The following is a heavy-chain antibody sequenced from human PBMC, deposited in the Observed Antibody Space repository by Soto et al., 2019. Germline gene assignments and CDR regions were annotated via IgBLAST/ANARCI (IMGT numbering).Heavy chain of an antibody. CDR1: GGSISSGDYY. Sequence: QVQLQESGPGLVKPSQTLSLTCTVSGGSISSGDYYWSWIRQPPGKGLEWIGYIYYSGSTYYNPSLKSRLXLXVXXSTNQFSLKLSSVTAADTAVYYWARQRPDGSRLVPWGQGTLVTVSS. V-gene: IGHV4-30-4*01. CDR3: ARQRPDGSRLVP. J-gene: IGHJ5*02. D-gene: IGHD6-13*01. CDR2: IYYSGST.